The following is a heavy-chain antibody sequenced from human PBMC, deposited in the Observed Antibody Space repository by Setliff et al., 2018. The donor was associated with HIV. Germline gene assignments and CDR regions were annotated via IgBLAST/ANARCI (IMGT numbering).Heavy chain of an antibody. CDR2: IYYSGST. Sequence: PSETLSLTCAVYGGSLSGYYWSWIRQHPGKGLEWIGYIYYSGSTYYNPSLKSRVTISVDTSRNQFSLKLSSVTAADTAVYYCARDRSDYYNLPGYFDHWGQGTPVTVSS. CDR1: GGSLSGYY. V-gene: IGHV4-31*11. J-gene: IGHJ4*02. CDR3: ARDRSDYYNLPGYFDH. D-gene: IGHD3-3*01.